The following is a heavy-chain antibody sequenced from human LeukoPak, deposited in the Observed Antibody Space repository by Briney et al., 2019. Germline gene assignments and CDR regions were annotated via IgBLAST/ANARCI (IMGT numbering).Heavy chain of an antibody. CDR3: ARSPWDSSGYPNWFDP. V-gene: IGHV4-61*02. J-gene: IGHJ5*02. D-gene: IGHD3-22*01. CDR2: IYTSGST. CDR1: GGSISSGSYY. Sequence: SQTLSLTCTVSGGSISSGSYYWSWIRQPAGKGLEWIGRIYTSGSTNYNPSLKSRVTISVDTSKNQFSLKLSSVTAADTAVYYCARSPWDSSGYPNWFDPWGQGTLVTVSS.